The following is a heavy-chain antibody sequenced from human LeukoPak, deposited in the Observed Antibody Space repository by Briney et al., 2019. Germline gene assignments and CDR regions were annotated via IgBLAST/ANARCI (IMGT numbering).Heavy chain of an antibody. CDR2: ISAYNGNT. J-gene: IGHJ4*02. V-gene: IGHV1-18*01. CDR1: GYTFTSYG. CDR3: ARVSDCTSCPRLDFDY. Sequence: ASVKVSCKASGYTFTSYGISWVRQAPGQGLEWMGWISAYNGNTNYAQKLQGRVTMTTDTSTSTAYMELRSLRSDDTAVYYCARVSDCTSCPRLDFDYWGQGTLVTVSS. D-gene: IGHD2-2*01.